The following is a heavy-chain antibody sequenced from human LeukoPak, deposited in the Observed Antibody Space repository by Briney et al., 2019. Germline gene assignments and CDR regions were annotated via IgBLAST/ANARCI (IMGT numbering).Heavy chain of an antibody. CDR3: ARGRGGNSGDY. CDR2: VNHSGIN. V-gene: IGHV4-34*01. Sequence: SSETLSLTCAFYGGSFSGYYWSWIRQPPGKGLECIGEVNHSGINNYNPSLKNRGTISLDTSKKQFFLKLSSVTAADKGVYYCARGRGGNSGDYWGQGTLVTVSS. D-gene: IGHD4-23*01. CDR1: GGSFSGYY. J-gene: IGHJ4*02.